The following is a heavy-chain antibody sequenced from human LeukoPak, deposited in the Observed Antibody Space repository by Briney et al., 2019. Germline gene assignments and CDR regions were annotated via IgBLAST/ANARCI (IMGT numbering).Heavy chain of an antibody. D-gene: IGHD3-10*01. V-gene: IGHV3-15*01. Sequence: NAGGSLRLSCAASGFTFSSYEMNWVRQAPGKGLEWVGRIKSKTDGGTTDYAAPVKGRFTISRDDSKNTLYLQMNSLKTEDTAVYYCTTAGGGVLWFGGLPIRPNWFDPWGQGTLVTVSS. J-gene: IGHJ5*02. CDR1: GFTFSSYE. CDR2: IKSKTDGGTT. CDR3: TTAGGGVLWFGGLPIRPNWFDP.